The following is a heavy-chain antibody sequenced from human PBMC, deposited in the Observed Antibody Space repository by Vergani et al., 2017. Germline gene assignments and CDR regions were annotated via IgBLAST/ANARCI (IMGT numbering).Heavy chain of an antibody. D-gene: IGHD4-17*01. CDR2: VDPEDGET. J-gene: IGHJ6*02. CDR3: ATPQTVTTGGKEV. V-gene: IGHV1-69-2*01. CDR1: GYTFTDHY. Sequence: EVQLVQSGAEVKKPGATMKISCKVSGYTFTDHYMHWVKQAPGKGLEWMGLVDPEDGETIYAEKYKGRVNIAAETSTDAAHLELSSLRSEDTAVYYCATPQTVTTGGKEVWGQGTTVIVPS.